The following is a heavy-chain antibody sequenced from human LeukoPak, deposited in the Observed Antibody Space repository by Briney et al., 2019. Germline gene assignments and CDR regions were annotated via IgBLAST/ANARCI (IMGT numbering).Heavy chain of an antibody. CDR2: IRSKANSYAT. D-gene: IGHD1-26*01. V-gene: IGHV3-73*01. J-gene: IGHJ4*02. CDR3: ARDRGATKD. Sequence: GGSLRLSCAASGFTFSGSAMHWVRQASGKGLEWVGRIRSKANSYATAYAASVKGRFTISRDNSKNTLYLQMNSLRAEDTAVYYCARDRGATKDWGQGTLVTVSS. CDR1: GFTFSGSA.